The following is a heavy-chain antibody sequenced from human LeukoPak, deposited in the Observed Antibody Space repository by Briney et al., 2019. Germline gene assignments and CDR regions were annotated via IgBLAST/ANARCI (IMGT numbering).Heavy chain of an antibody. CDR2: ISGSGGST. Sequence: GGSLRLSCAASGFTFSDYYMSWIRQAPGKGLEWVSAISGSGGSTSYADSVKGRFTISRDNSKNTLYLQMNSLRAEDTAVYYCAKGGYSGYDYVRIPYYMDVWGKGTTVTVSS. CDR3: AKGGYSGYDYVRIPYYMDV. J-gene: IGHJ6*03. CDR1: GFTFSDYY. V-gene: IGHV3-23*01. D-gene: IGHD5-12*01.